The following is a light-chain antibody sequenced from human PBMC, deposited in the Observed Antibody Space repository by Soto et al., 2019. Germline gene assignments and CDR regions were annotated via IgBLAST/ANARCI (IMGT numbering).Light chain of an antibody. J-gene: IGKJ2*01. Sequence: EIVMTQSPATLSLSPGERATLSCRASQTIDNTLAWYQRKPGQAPRLLIYDASTRATGVPARFSGSGSGTDFTLTISSLPAEDFAVYYCQHYNSWPYTFGQGTKVEIK. CDR1: QTIDNT. CDR3: QHYNSWPYT. V-gene: IGKV3-15*01. CDR2: DAS.